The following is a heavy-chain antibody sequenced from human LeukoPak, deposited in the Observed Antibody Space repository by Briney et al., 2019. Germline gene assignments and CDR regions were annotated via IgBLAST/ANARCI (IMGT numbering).Heavy chain of an antibody. D-gene: IGHD6-13*01. J-gene: IGHJ4*02. Sequence: SETLSLTCTVSGGSISSYYWSWIRQPPGKGLEWIGYIYYSGSTNYNPSLKSRVTISVDTSENQFSLKLSSVTAADTAVYYCAREGGAAAGTPIDYWGQGTLVTVSS. CDR1: GGSISSYY. CDR3: AREGGAAAGTPIDY. V-gene: IGHV4-59*01. CDR2: IYYSGST.